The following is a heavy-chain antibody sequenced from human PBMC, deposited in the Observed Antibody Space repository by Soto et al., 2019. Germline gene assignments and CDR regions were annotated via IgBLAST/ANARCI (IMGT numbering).Heavy chain of an antibody. J-gene: IGHJ4*02. V-gene: IGHV3-53*01. D-gene: IGHD1-26*01. CDR1: GFTVSSNY. Sequence: EVQLVESGGGLIQPGGSLRLSCAASGFTVSSNYMSWVRQAPGKGLEWVSVIYSGGSTYYADSVKGRFTISRDNSKNTLYLQMNSLRAEDTAVYYCARDSPNPGGGRDYWGQGTLVTVSS. CDR2: IYSGGST. CDR3: ARDSPNPGGGRDY.